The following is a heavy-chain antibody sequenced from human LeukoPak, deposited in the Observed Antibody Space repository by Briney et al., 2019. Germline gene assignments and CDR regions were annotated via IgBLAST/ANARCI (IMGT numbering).Heavy chain of an antibody. Sequence: SETLSLTCAVYGVSFSGYYWSWIRQPPGKGLEWIGSIYYSGSTYYNPSLKSRVTISVDTSKNQFSLKLSSVTAADTAVYYCARHPGDPDAFDIWGQGTMVTVSS. J-gene: IGHJ3*02. CDR1: GVSFSGYY. CDR3: ARHPGDPDAFDI. D-gene: IGHD1-26*01. CDR2: IYYSGST. V-gene: IGHV4-34*01.